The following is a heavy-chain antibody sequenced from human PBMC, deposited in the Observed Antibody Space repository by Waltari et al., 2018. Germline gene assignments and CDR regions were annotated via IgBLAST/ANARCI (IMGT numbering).Heavy chain of an antibody. J-gene: IGHJ6*03. D-gene: IGHD3-16*01. Sequence: WIGWVRQMPGKGLEWMGIIYPGDSDTRYSPSFQGQVTISADKSISTAYLQWSSLKASDTAMYYCARQRGWGESIMDVWGKGTTVTISS. V-gene: IGHV5-51*01. CDR1: W. CDR3: ARQRGWGESIMDV. CDR2: IYPGDSDT.